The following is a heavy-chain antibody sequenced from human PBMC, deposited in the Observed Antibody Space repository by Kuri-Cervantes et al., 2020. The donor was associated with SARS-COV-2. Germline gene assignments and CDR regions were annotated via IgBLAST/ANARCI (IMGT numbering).Heavy chain of an antibody. CDR2: IGTAGDT. Sequence: GESLKISCAASGFTFSSYGMHWVRQATGKGLEWVSAIGTAGDTYYPGSVKGRFTISRENAKNSLYLQMNSLRAEDTAVYYCAKGRGATSNYARGAFDIWGQGTMVTVSS. CDR1: GFTFSSYG. J-gene: IGHJ3*02. D-gene: IGHD5-24*01. CDR3: AKGRGATSNYARGAFDI. V-gene: IGHV3-13*01.